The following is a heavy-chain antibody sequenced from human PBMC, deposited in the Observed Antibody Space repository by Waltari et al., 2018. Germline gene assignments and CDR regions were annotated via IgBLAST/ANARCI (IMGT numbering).Heavy chain of an antibody. D-gene: IGHD3-10*01. CDR2: INHSGST. J-gene: IGHJ4*02. V-gene: IGHV4-34*01. Sequence: QVQLQQWGAGLLKPSETLSLTCAVYGVSFSGYYWSWIRQPPGKGLEWIGEINHSGSTNYNPSLKSRVTISVDTSKNQFSLKLSSVTAADTAVYYCARGGRGSRPFDYWGQGTLVTVSS. CDR3: ARGGRGSRPFDY. CDR1: GVSFSGYY.